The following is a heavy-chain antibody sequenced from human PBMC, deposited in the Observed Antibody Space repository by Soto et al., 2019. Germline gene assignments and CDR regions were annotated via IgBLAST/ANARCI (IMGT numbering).Heavy chain of an antibody. Sequence: EVQLVESGGGLVQPGGSLRLSCAASGFTISSNYMSWVRQAPGKGLEWVSVIYSGGSTYYADSVKGRFTISRHNSKNTLYLQMNSLRAEDTAVYYCARGKEQQWLDHFYYGMDVWGQGTTVTVSS. D-gene: IGHD6-19*01. J-gene: IGHJ6*02. CDR2: IYSGGST. CDR1: GFTISSNY. V-gene: IGHV3-53*04. CDR3: ARGKEQQWLDHFYYGMDV.